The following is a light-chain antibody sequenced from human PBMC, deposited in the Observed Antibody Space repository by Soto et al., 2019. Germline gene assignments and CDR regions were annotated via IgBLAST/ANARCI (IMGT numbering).Light chain of an antibody. V-gene: IGLV2-14*01. CDR2: EVS. J-gene: IGLJ1*01. CDR1: SSDVGGSNF. Sequence: QSALTQPASVSGSPGQSITISCTGTSSDVGGSNFVSWYQQHPGKAPKVVIYEVSNRHSGVSNRFSASKSGNTASLTISGLQAEDEADYYCSSYTSSSPYVFGTGTKLTVL. CDR3: SSYTSSSPYV.